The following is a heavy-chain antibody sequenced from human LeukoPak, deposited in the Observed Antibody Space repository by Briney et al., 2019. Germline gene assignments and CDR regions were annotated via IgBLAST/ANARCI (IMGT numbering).Heavy chain of an antibody. D-gene: IGHD6-6*01. Sequence: GGSLRLSCAASGFTFSSYWMHWVRQAPGKGLVWVSRINSDGSSTSYADSVKGRFTISRDNAKNTMYLQMNSLDAEDTAVYYCARGGSITARQVGYWGQGTLVTVSS. J-gene: IGHJ4*02. CDR1: GFTFSSYW. CDR3: ARGGSITARQVGY. V-gene: IGHV3-74*01. CDR2: INSDGSST.